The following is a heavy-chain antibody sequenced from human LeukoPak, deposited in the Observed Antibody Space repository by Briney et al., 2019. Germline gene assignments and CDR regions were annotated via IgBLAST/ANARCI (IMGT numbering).Heavy chain of an antibody. Sequence: GASVKVSCKASGYTFTGYYMHWVRQAPGQGLEWMGWINPNSGGTNYAQKFQGRVTMTRDTSISTAYMELSRLRSDDTAVYYCARGADGVSSNSRGWFDPWGQGTLVTVSS. V-gene: IGHV1-2*02. CDR3: ARGADGVSSNSRGWFDP. J-gene: IGHJ5*02. CDR2: INPNSGGT. CDR1: GYTFTGYY. D-gene: IGHD2-15*01.